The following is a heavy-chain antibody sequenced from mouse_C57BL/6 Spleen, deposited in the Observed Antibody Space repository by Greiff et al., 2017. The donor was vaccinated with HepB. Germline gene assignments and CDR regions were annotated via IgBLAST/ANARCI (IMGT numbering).Heavy chain of an antibody. J-gene: IGHJ4*01. V-gene: IGHV1-50*01. CDR3: ARAMDY. Sequence: VQLQQPGAELVKPGASVKLSCKASGYTFTSYWMQWVKQRPGQGLEWIGEIDPSDSYTNYNQKFKGKATLTVDTSSSPAYMQLSSLTSEDSAVYYCARAMDYWGQGTSVTVSS. CDR2: IDPSDSYT. CDR1: GYTFTSYW.